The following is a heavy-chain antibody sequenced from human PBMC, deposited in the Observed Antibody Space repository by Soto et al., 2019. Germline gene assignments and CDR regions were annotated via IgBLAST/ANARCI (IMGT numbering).Heavy chain of an antibody. Sequence: ASVKVSCKASGFTFTSSAMQWVRQARGQRLEWIGWIVVGSGNTNYAQKFQERVTITRDMSTSTAYMELSSLRSEDTAVYYCAAGGGATTGDAFDIWGQGTMVTVSS. J-gene: IGHJ3*02. CDR1: GFTFTSSA. CDR2: IVVGSGNT. D-gene: IGHD1-26*01. V-gene: IGHV1-58*02. CDR3: AAGGGATTGDAFDI.